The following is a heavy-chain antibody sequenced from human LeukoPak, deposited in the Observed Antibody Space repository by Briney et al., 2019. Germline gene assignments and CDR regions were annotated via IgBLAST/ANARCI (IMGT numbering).Heavy chain of an antibody. V-gene: IGHV4-34*01. J-gene: IGHJ4*02. D-gene: IGHD3-16*01. CDR3: ARTRQGSNRLWGFDY. CDR2: INHSGST. CDR1: GGSFSGYY. Sequence: SETLSLTCAVYGGSFSGYYWSWVRQPPGKGLQLFGEINHSGSTNYNPSLKSRVTISVDTSKNQFSLKLSSVTAADTAVYYCARTRQGSNRLWGFDYWGQGTLVTVSS.